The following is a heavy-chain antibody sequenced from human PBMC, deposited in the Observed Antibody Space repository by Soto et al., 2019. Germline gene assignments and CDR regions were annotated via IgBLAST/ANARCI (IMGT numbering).Heavy chain of an antibody. CDR3: VRATYFSDSSGYPRCLDY. CDR2: SRDKPQGYST. Sequence: PGGSLRLSCAGSGFTLSYHYIDWVRQAPGKGLEWVGRSRDKPQGYSTAYAASVKGRFTTSRDESKNSAYLQMNSLKTEDTAVYYCVRATYFSDSSGYPRCLDYWGQGTLVTFSS. CDR1: GFTLSYHY. J-gene: IGHJ4*02. V-gene: IGHV3-72*01. D-gene: IGHD3-22*01.